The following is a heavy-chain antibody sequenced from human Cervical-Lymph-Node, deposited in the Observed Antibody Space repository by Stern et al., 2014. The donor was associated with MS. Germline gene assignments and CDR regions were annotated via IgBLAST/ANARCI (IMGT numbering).Heavy chain of an antibody. CDR1: GGSFSGYY. Sequence: QVQLQQWGAGLLKPSETLSLTCAVYGGSFSGYYWSWIRQPPGKGLEWIGEINQSGSTNYNPSLKSRVTISVDTSKNQFSLKLSSVTAADTAVYYCARGAGITMVRGVPDYWGQGTLVTVSS. CDR2: INQSGST. D-gene: IGHD3-10*01. V-gene: IGHV4-34*01. J-gene: IGHJ4*02. CDR3: ARGAGITMVRGVPDY.